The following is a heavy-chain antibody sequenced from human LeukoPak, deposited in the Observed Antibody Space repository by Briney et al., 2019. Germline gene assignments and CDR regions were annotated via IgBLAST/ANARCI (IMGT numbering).Heavy chain of an antibody. CDR3: ARSYDSRGYYYYGMDV. CDR1: GGSLSSYY. Sequence: SETLSLTCTVSGGSLSSYYWSWIRQPPGKGLEWIGFIYYSGTIKYNPSLRSRVTISLDTSKNQFSLKLNSVTAADTAVYYCARSYDSRGYYYYGMDVWGQGTTVTVSS. J-gene: IGHJ6*02. D-gene: IGHD3-22*01. CDR2: IYYSGTI. V-gene: IGHV4-59*01.